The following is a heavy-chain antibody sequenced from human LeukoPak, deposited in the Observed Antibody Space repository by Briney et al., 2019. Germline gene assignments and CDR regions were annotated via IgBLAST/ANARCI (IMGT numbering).Heavy chain of an antibody. Sequence: PSQTLSLTCTVSGVSISSGDYYWRWVRQPPGKGLEWIAYMYYSGSTYYHPAPKSQITMSADTSKNPLSLKLSSVTAADTAVYYCARPYYYDSRIDPWGQGILVTVSS. D-gene: IGHD3-22*01. V-gene: IGHV4-30-4*01. CDR3: ARPYYYDSRIDP. CDR1: GVSISSGDYY. CDR2: MYYSGST. J-gene: IGHJ5*02.